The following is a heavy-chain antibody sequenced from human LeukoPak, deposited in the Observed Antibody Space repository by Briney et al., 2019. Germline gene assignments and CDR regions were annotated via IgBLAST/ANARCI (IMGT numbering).Heavy chain of an antibody. CDR2: IYHSGST. CDR3: ARVGGMTTVNNAAFDV. CDR1: GGSINSFY. V-gene: IGHV4-59*01. Sequence: SQTLSLTCTVSGGSINSFYWNWIRQPPGKEPEWVGYIYHSGSTNYNPSLKSRLTISLDTTTNLCTLKLTSGTAADTANYYCARVGGMTTVNNAAFDVWGQGTMVTVSS. J-gene: IGHJ3*01. D-gene: IGHD4-4*01.